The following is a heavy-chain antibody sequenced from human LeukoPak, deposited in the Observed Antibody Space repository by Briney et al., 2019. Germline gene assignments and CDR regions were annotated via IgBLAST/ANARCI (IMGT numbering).Heavy chain of an antibody. D-gene: IGHD3-22*01. Sequence: ASVNVSCKASGYTFTGYYMHWVRQAPGQGLEWMGWINPNSGGTNYAQKFQGRVTMTRDTSISTAYMELSRLRCDDTAVYYCAIYYDSSGYYLDPWGQGTLVTVSS. CDR1: GYTFTGYY. CDR3: AIYYDSSGYYLDP. CDR2: INPNSGGT. V-gene: IGHV1-2*02. J-gene: IGHJ5*02.